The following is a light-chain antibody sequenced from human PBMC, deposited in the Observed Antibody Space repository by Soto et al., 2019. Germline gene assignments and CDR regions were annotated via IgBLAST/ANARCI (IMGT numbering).Light chain of an antibody. CDR2: GAS. Sequence: AIQMTQSPSSLSASVGDRVTITCRASQGIRNDLGWYQQKPGKAPNLLIYGASRLGSGVPFRFSGSGSGTDFTLTISSLQPEDFATYYCLQHFDYPRTFGQGTKVEIK. V-gene: IGKV1-6*01. J-gene: IGKJ1*01. CDR1: QGIRND. CDR3: LQHFDYPRT.